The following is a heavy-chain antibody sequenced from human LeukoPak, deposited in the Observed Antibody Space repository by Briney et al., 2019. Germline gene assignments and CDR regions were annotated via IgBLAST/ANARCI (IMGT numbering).Heavy chain of an antibody. D-gene: IGHD4-17*01. CDR1: GFTFNGYA. CDR2: ISGSRSTI. Sequence: GGSLRLSCAASGFTFNGYAMNWVRQAPGKGLEWVSYISGSRSTIYYADSVKGRFTISRDNAKNSLYLQMNSLRDEDTAVYYCARYYGDYGNGAFDIWGQGTMVTVSS. V-gene: IGHV3-48*02. CDR3: ARYYGDYGNGAFDI. J-gene: IGHJ3*02.